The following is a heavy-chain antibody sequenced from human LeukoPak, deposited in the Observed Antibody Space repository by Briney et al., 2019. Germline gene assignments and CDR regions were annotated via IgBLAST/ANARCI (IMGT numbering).Heavy chain of an antibody. CDR2: VYYNENT. V-gene: IGHV4-39*01. J-gene: IGHJ4*02. Sequence: PSETLSLTCTVSGXPITNRSFFWGWIRQPPEKGLEWIGSVYYNENTYYNPSLKSRLTISVDTSKNQFSLNLRSVTAADTAIYYCARHLVRVTLVRGISASAAALDSWGQGTLVTVSS. CDR1: GXPITNRSFF. CDR3: ARHLVRVTLVRGISASAAALDS. D-gene: IGHD3-10*01.